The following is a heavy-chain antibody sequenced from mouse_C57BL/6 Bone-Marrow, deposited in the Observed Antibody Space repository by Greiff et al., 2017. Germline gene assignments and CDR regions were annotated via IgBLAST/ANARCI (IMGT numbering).Heavy chain of an antibody. CDR3: ARSRGNYVKFAY. Sequence: DVKLQESGPELVKPGASVKISCKASGYSFTGYHMHWVKQSHGNILDWIGYIYPYNGVSSYNQKFKGKATLTVDKSSSTAYMELRSLTSEDSAVYYCARSRGNYVKFAYWGQGTLVTVSA. CDR2: IYPYNGVS. V-gene: IGHV1-31*01. CDR1: GYSFTGYH. D-gene: IGHD2-1*01. J-gene: IGHJ3*01.